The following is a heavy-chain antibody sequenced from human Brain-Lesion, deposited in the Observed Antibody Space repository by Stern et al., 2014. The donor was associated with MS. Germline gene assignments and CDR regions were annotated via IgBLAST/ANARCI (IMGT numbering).Heavy chain of an antibody. D-gene: IGHD6-19*01. J-gene: IGHJ1*01. CDR3: AKWPHHIAVAGTRYFQH. CDR1: GFSFSTYA. V-gene: IGHV3-23*04. Sequence: EVQLVQSGGGLVQPGGSLRLSCAASGFSFSTYAMSWVRQTPGKGLQWGSVISGRGGPTYYADSVKRRFTISRNNSKNTLYLQMDSLRADDTAVYYCAKWPHHIAVAGTRYFQHWGQGTLVTVSS. CDR2: ISGRGGPT.